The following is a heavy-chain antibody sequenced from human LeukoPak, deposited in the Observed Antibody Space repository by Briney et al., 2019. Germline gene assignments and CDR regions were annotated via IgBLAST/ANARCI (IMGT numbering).Heavy chain of an antibody. CDR1: GGTFTSYA. CDR2: IIPVFGIS. Sequence: SVKVSCKVSGGTFTSYALSWVRQAPGQGLEWMGGIIPVFGISNYAQRFQGRVTVTTDESASTAYMELNNLRSEDSAVYYCEASGLQWRPTDDYWGQGTLVTVSS. J-gene: IGHJ4*02. D-gene: IGHD6-19*01. CDR3: EASGLQWRPTDDY. V-gene: IGHV1-69*05.